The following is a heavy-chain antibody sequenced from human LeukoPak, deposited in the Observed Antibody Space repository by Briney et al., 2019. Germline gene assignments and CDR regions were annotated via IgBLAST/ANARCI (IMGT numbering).Heavy chain of an antibody. CDR3: AKIDESSGCFDY. J-gene: IGHJ4*02. Sequence: GGSLRLSCAASGFTFSSYAMSWVRQAPGKGLEWVSAISGSGGSTYYADFVKGRFTISSNNSKNTLYLQMNSLRAEDTTVYYCAKIDESSGCFDYWGQGTLVTVSS. CDR1: GFTFSSYA. CDR2: ISGSGGST. V-gene: IGHV3-23*01. D-gene: IGHD6-19*01.